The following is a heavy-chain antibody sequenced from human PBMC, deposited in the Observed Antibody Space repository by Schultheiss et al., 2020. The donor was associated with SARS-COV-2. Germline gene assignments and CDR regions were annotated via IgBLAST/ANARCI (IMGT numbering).Heavy chain of an antibody. CDR1: GGSVSSGSYY. J-gene: IGHJ4*02. CDR2: IYYSGST. V-gene: IGHV4-61*01. CDR3: ARGACSSTSCYLFPFDY. Sequence: GSLRLSCTVSGGSVSSGSYYWSWIRQPPGKGLEWIGYIYYSGSTNYIPSLKSRVTISVDTSKNQFSLKLSSVTAADTAVYFCARGACSSTSCYLFPFDYWGRGTLVTVSS. D-gene: IGHD2-2*01.